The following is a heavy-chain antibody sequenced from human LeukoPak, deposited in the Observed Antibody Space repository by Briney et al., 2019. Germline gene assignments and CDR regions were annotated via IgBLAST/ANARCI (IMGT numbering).Heavy chain of an antibody. J-gene: IGHJ4*02. CDR3: ARGSVTTVVTPSNY. CDR1: GYSISSGYY. CDR2: IYHSGST. Sequence: SETLSLTCAVSGYSISSGYYWGWIRQPPGKGLEWIGSIYHSGSTYYNPSLKSRVTISVDTSKNQFSLKLSSVTAADTAVYYCARGSVTTVVTPSNYWGQGTLVTVSS. V-gene: IGHV4-38-2*01. D-gene: IGHD4-23*01.